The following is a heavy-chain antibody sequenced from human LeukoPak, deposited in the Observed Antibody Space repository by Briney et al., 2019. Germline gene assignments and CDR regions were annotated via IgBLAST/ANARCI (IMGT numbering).Heavy chain of an antibody. J-gene: IGHJ6*02. CDR1: GYTFTSYG. D-gene: IGHD3-3*01. Sequence: ASVKVSCKASGYTFTSYGISWVRQAPGQGLEWMGGIIPIFGTASYAQKFQGRVTITADESTSTAYMELSSLGSEDTAVYYCARPDFWKNADYYYYYGMDVWGQGTTVTVSS. CDR2: IIPIFGTA. V-gene: IGHV1-69*13. CDR3: ARPDFWKNADYYYYYGMDV.